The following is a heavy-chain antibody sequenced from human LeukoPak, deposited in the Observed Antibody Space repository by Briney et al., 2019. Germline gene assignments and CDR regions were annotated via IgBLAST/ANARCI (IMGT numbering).Heavy chain of an antibody. D-gene: IGHD3-3*01. V-gene: IGHV3-23*01. Sequence: GGALRLSCAASGFTFSSYARSWVRQAPGKGLEWVSAISGSGGSTYYADSVKGRFTISRDNSKNTLYLQMNRRRAEDTAVYYCAKHSDYDFWSGMDYYFDYWGQGTLVTVSS. CDR2: ISGSGGST. CDR1: GFTFSSYA. J-gene: IGHJ4*02. CDR3: AKHSDYDFWSGMDYYFDY.